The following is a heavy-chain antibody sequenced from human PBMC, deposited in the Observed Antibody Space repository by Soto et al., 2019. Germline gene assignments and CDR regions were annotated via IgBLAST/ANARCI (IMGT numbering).Heavy chain of an antibody. Sequence: GASVKVSCKASEYTFTGYYMHCVRQAPGQGLEWMGWINPNSGGTNYAQKFQGWVTMTRDTSISTAYMELSRLRSDDTAVYYCARDARGDEAPMDYWGQGTLVTSPQ. J-gene: IGHJ4*02. V-gene: IGHV1-2*04. CDR3: ARDARGDEAPMDY. CDR1: EYTFTGYY. D-gene: IGHD3-10*01. CDR2: INPNSGGT.